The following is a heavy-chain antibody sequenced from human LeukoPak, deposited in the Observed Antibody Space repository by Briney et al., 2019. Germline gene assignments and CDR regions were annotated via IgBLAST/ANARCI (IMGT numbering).Heavy chain of an antibody. V-gene: IGHV3-53*01. CDR1: GFTVRTNY. Sequence: GGSLRLSCVVSGFTVRTNYMTWVRQAPGKGLEWVSLIFAGGTTYCADSVRGRFTVSRDNSKNTLYLQMNSLRAEDTAVYYCARAGSADSFDYWGQGTLVTVSS. J-gene: IGHJ4*02. CDR3: ARAGSADSFDY. D-gene: IGHD6-25*01. CDR2: IFAGGTT.